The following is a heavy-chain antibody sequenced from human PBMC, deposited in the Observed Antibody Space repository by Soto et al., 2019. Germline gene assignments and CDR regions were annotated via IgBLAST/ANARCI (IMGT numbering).Heavy chain of an antibody. J-gene: IGHJ5*02. CDR3: IRDPYGST. CDR1: GFTFSTAW. CDR2: IKTTSDGRTI. D-gene: IGHD3-10*01. Sequence: EVQLVESGGGLVKPGESLRLSCAASGFTFSTAWMTWVRQAPGRGLEWVARIKTTSDGRTIHYAAPVKGRFTISRDDSKDTLFLQMNSLKIEDTALYYCIRDPYGSTWGQGTLVTVSS. V-gene: IGHV3-15*01.